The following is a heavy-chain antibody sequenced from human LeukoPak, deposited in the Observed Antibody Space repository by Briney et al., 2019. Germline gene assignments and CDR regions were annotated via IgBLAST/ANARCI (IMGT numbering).Heavy chain of an antibody. V-gene: IGHV3-20*04. CDR2: INWNGGST. Sequence: GGSLRLSCAASGVTFDDYGMSWVRQAPGKGLEWVSGINWNGGSTGYADSVKGRFTISRDNPKNLLFLQINSLRVEDTAVYYCARETPRRGETRDGYRWGQGTVVTVSS. D-gene: IGHD5-24*01. CDR1: GVTFDDYG. CDR3: ARETPRRGETRDGYR. J-gene: IGHJ4*02.